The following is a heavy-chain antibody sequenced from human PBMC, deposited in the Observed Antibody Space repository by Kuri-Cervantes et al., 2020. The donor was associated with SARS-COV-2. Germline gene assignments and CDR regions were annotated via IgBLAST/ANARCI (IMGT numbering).Heavy chain of an antibody. CDR2: INSNSGGT. CDR3: ARDKGFFGGPPERGFDY. J-gene: IGHJ4*02. V-gene: IGHV1-2*02. D-gene: IGHD3-10*01. Sequence: ASVKVSCKASGYTFTGYYMHWVRQAPGQGLEWMGWINSNSGGTNYAQKLQGRVTMTTDTSTSTAYMELRSLRSDDTAVYYCARDKGFFGGPPERGFDYWGQGTLVTVSS. CDR1: GYTFTGYY.